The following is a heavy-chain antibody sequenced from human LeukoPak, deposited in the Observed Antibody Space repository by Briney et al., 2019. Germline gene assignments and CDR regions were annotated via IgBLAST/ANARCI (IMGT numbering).Heavy chain of an antibody. CDR2: INHSGST. D-gene: IGHD3-22*01. V-gene: IGHV4-34*01. Sequence: SGTLSLTCAVYGGSFSGYYWSWIRQPPGKGLEWIGEINHSGSTNYNPSLKSRVTISVDTSKNQFSLKLSSVTAADTAMYYCASLHYYDNPNWFDPWGQGTLVTVSS. CDR1: GGSFSGYY. J-gene: IGHJ5*02. CDR3: ASLHYYDNPNWFDP.